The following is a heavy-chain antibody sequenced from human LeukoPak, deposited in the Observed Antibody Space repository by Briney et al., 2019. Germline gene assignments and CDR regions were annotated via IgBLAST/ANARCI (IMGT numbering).Heavy chain of an antibody. CDR2: ISDGGST. CDR1: GFTISSNY. Sequence: GGSLRLSCAASGFTISSNYMNWVRQAPGKGLDWVSVISDGGSTYYADSVRGRFTISRDNSKNTLYLQMNSLRTEDTAVYYCAKSGNNRFDYWGQGTLVTVSS. CDR3: AKSGNNRFDY. V-gene: IGHV3-53*01. J-gene: IGHJ4*02. D-gene: IGHD4-23*01.